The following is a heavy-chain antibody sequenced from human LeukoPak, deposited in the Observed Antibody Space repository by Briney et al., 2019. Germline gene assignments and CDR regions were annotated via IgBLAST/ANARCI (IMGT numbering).Heavy chain of an antibody. CDR1: GGSISSYY. D-gene: IGHD6-19*01. Sequence: SETLSLTCTVSGGSISSYYWSWIRQSPGKGLEWIGYLYHSETTKYNPSLKSRVTISVDTSENQLSLHLTSVTAADTAVYYCARDRGGSSGWSESFEYWGQGTLVTVSS. CDR2: LYHSETT. CDR3: ARDRGGSSGWSESFEY. V-gene: IGHV4-59*01. J-gene: IGHJ4*02.